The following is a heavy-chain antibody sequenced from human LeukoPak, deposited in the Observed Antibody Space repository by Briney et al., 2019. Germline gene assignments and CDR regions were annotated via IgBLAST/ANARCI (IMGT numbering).Heavy chain of an antibody. J-gene: IGHJ4*02. Sequence: GGSLRLSCAASGFTFSSYPMSWVRQAPGKGLEWVSAISGSGGSTSYADSVKGRFTISRDNSKNTLYLQMNSLRAEDTAVYYCAKSRITMVRGVITNFDYWGQGTLVTTSS. CDR1: GFTFSSYP. CDR3: AKSRITMVRGVITNFDY. V-gene: IGHV3-23*01. CDR2: ISGSGGST. D-gene: IGHD3-10*01.